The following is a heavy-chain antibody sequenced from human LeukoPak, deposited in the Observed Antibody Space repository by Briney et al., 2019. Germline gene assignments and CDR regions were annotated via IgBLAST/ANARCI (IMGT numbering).Heavy chain of an antibody. CDR1: GFTFSRYW. D-gene: IGHD2-2*01. CDR2: IKQDGSEK. CDR3: ARDLVPAALDC. V-gene: IGHV3-7*01. J-gene: IGHJ4*02. Sequence: GGSLRLSCAASGFTFSRYWMTWVRQAPGKGLEWVANIKQDGSEKYYVDSVKGRFTISRDNAKNSLYLQMNSLRADDTAVYYCARDLVPAALDCWGQGTLVTVSS.